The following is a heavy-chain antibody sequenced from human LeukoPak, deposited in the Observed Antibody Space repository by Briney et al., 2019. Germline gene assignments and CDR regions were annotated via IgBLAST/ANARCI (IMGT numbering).Heavy chain of an antibody. CDR1: GFTFSSYW. V-gene: IGHV3-74*01. J-gene: IGHJ4*02. CDR2: INSDGSST. Sequence: GGSLRLSYAASGFTFSSYWMHWVRQAPRKGLVWVSRINSDGSSTSYADSVKGRFTISRDNAKNTLYLQMNSLRAEDTAVYYCARVSRQQLAKTALDYWGQGTLVTVSS. D-gene: IGHD6-13*01. CDR3: ARVSRQQLAKTALDY.